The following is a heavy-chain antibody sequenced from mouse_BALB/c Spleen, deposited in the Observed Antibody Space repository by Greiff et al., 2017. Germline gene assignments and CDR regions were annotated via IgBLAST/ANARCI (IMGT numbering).Heavy chain of an antibody. D-gene: IGHD2-3*01. V-gene: IGHV1-18*01. J-gene: IGHJ4*01. CDR3: AYDGYYPMDY. CDR2: INPNNGGT. Sequence: EVQLQESGPELVKPGASVKISCKASGYTFTDYNMDWVQQSPGKSLEWIGDINPNNGGTIYNQKFKGKATLTVDKSSSTAYMELRSLTSEDTAVYYCAYDGYYPMDYWGQGTSVTVSS. CDR1: GYTFTDYN.